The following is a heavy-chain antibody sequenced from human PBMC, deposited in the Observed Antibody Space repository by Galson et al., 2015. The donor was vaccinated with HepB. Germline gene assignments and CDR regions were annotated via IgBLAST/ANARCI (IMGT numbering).Heavy chain of an antibody. CDR3: ARDRGGSGSSVDY. V-gene: IGHV3-33*01. CDR2: IWYDGSNK. D-gene: IGHD3-10*01. CDR1: GFTFSSYG. J-gene: IGHJ4*02. Sequence: SLRLSCAASGFTFSSYGMHWVRQAPGKGLEWVADIWYDGSNKYYADSVKGRFTISRDNSQNTLYLQMNSLRAEDTAVYYCARDRGGSGSSVDYWGQGTLVTVSS.